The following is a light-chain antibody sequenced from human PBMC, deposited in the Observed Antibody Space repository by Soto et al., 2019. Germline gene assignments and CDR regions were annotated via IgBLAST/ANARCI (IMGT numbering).Light chain of an antibody. CDR3: SSFAGNNNLV. CDR2: EVS. Sequence: QSVLTQPPSASGSPGQSVTISCTGTSSDVGGYNYVSWYQQHPGKAPKLMISEVSKRPSGVPVRFSGSKSGNTASLTVSGLQAEDEADYYCSSFAGNNNLVFGGGTKLTVL. J-gene: IGLJ2*01. CDR1: SSDVGGYNY. V-gene: IGLV2-8*01.